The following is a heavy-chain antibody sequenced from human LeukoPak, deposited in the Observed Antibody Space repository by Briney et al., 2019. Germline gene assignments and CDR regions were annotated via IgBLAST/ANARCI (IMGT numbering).Heavy chain of an antibody. CDR1: GFTFSSYS. D-gene: IGHD2-15*01. CDR2: ISSSSSYI. CDR3: ARARYCSGGSCYLNDAFDI. Sequence: GGSLKLSCAASGFTFSSYSMNWVRQAPGKVLEWVSSISSSSSYIYYADSVKGRFTISRDNAKNSLYLQMNSLRAEDTAVYYCARARYCSGGSCYLNDAFDIWGQGTMVTVSS. J-gene: IGHJ3*02. V-gene: IGHV3-21*01.